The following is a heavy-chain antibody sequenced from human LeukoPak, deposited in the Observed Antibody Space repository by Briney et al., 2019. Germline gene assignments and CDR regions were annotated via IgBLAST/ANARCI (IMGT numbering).Heavy chain of an antibody. D-gene: IGHD1-26*01. CDR3: ARDRVEWELHSTFDI. J-gene: IGHJ3*02. V-gene: IGHV3-21*01. CDR2: ISSSSSYI. Sequence: GGSLRLSCAASGFTFSSYSMNWVRQAPGKGLEWVSSISSSSSYIYYADSVKGRFTISRDNAKNSLYLQMNSLRAEDTAVYYCARDRVEWELHSTFDIWGQGTMVTVSS. CDR1: GFTFSSYS.